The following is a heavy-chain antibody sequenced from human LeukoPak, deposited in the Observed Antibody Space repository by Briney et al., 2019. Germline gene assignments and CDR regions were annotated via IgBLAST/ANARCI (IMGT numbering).Heavy chain of an antibody. V-gene: IGHV4-59*08. J-gene: IGHJ5*02. D-gene: IGHD6-6*01. CDR2: IYYSGST. Sequence: PSETLSLTCTVSGGSISSYYWSWIRQPPGKGLEWIGYIYYSGSTNYNPSLKSRVTISVDTSKTQFSLKLSSVTAADTAVYYCARQTMNIAARPGWFDPWGQGTLVTVSS. CDR1: GGSISSYY. CDR3: ARQTMNIAARPGWFDP.